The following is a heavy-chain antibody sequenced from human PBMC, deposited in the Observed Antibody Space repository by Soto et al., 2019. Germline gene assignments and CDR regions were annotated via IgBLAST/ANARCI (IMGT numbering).Heavy chain of an antibody. J-gene: IGHJ6*02. Sequence: SETLSLTCTVSGGSISSGDYYWSWIRQPPGKGLEWIGYIYYSGSTYYNPSLKSRVTISVDTSKSQFSLKLSSVTAADTAVYYCARARYYYYYGMDVWGQGTTVTVSS. CDR3: ARARYYYYYGMDV. V-gene: IGHV4-30-4*01. CDR1: GGSISSGDYY. CDR2: IYYSGST.